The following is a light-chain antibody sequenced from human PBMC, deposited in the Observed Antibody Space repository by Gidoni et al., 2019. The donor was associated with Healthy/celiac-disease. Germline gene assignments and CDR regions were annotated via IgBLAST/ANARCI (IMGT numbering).Light chain of an antibody. J-gene: IGKJ3*01. Sequence: EIVLTQSPGTLSLSPGERATLSCRASQSVSSSYLAWYQQKPGQAPRLLIYGASSRATGIPDRFSGSGSGTDFTLTISRLEPEDFAVYYCQQYGSSPWGTFGPGTKVDIK. CDR1: QSVSSSY. CDR3: QQYGSSPWGT. V-gene: IGKV3-20*01. CDR2: GAS.